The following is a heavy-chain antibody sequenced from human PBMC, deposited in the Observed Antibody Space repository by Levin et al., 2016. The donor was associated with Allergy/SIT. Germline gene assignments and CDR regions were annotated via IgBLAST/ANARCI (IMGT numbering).Heavy chain of an antibody. CDR1: GFTFSAYA. CDR2: LSGGGDNS. D-gene: IGHD6-19*01. V-gene: IGHV3-23*01. J-gene: IGHJ3*01. CDR3: VKGREHRSGADAFDV. Sequence: GGSLRLSCAASGFTFSAYAMSWVRQTPRTGLEWVSALSGGGDNSYYADSVKGRFTISRDNSKNTLYLQMNNLRADDTAVYYCVKGREHRSGADAFDVWGQGTMATVSS.